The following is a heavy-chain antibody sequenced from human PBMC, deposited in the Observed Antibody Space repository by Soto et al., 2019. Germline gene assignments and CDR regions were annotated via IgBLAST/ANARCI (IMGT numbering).Heavy chain of an antibody. Sequence: QVQLVQSGAEVKTPGSSVKVSCKASGGTFSSYSINWVRQAPGQGLEWMGGLIPMFGTTDYAQRFQGRVTFTADESTSTASMEVTNLTSEDTAVYYCARAVVVTFTRFYDMDVWGQGTTVTVSS. D-gene: IGHD2-15*01. J-gene: IGHJ6*02. V-gene: IGHV1-69*01. CDR2: LIPMFGTT. CDR3: ARAVVVTFTRFYDMDV. CDR1: GGTFSSYS.